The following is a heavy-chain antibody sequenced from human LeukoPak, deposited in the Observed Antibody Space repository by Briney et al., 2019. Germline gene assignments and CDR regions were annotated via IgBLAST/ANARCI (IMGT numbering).Heavy chain of an antibody. Sequence: PGGSLRLSCAASGFTFSSYAMHWVRQAPGKGLEWVAVISYDGSNKYYADSVKGRFTISRDNSKNTLYLQMNSLRAEDTAVYYCAREGYCSGGSCSKFDYWGQGTLVTVSS. D-gene: IGHD2-15*01. J-gene: IGHJ4*02. CDR2: ISYDGSNK. CDR3: AREGYCSGGSCSKFDY. CDR1: GFTFSSYA. V-gene: IGHV3-30*04.